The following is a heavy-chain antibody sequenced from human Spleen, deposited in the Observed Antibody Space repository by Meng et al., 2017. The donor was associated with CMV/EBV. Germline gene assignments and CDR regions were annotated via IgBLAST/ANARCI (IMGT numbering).Heavy chain of an antibody. CDR1: GFTFSSYW. CDR3: AREGRYSCYKFDP. Sequence: SLKISCAASGFTFSSYWMHWVRQAPGKGLVWVARITSDGNSTTYADFVKGRFTISRDNAKNKLYLQINSLRAEDTAVYYCAREGRYSCYKFDPWGQGTLVTVSS. J-gene: IGHJ5*02. CDR2: ITSDGNST. D-gene: IGHD6-13*01. V-gene: IGHV3-74*01.